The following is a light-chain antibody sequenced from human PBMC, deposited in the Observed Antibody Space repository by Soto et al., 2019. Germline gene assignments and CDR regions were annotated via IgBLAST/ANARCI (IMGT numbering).Light chain of an antibody. CDR3: LQKYFYPFT. V-gene: IGKV1-6*01. CDR1: QGIRND. CDR2: AAS. J-gene: IGKJ3*01. Sequence: AIQMTQSPSPLSASVGDRVTITCRASQGIRNDLDWFQQKPGKAPKLLIYAASNLQSGVPARFGGSGSGTDFTLTISSLQPEDFATYYCLQKYFYPFTFGPGTKVDIK.